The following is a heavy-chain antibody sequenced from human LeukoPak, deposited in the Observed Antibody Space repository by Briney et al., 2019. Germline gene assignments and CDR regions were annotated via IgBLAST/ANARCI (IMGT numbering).Heavy chain of an antibody. CDR2: ISGSGGST. J-gene: IGHJ1*01. CDR3: AKGGSYLRYEYFQH. CDR1: GFTFSSYA. D-gene: IGHD1-26*01. V-gene: IGHV3-23*01. Sequence: GGSLRLSCAASGFTFSSYAMSWVRQAPGEGLEWVSAISGSGGSTYYADSVKGRFTISRDNSKNTLYLQMNSLRAEDTAVYYCAKGGSYLRYEYFQHWGQGTLVTVSS.